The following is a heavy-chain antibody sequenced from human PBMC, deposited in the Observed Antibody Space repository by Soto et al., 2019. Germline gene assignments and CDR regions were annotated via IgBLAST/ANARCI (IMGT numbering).Heavy chain of an antibody. Sequence: PSETLSLTCTVSGGSISSYYWSWIRQPPGKGLELIGYIYYSGSTNYNPSLKSRVTISVCTSKNQFSLKLSSVTAADTAVYYCARGSRITMVRGLNWFDPWGQGTLVTVSS. CDR2: IYYSGST. D-gene: IGHD3-10*01. CDR3: ARGSRITMVRGLNWFDP. CDR1: GGSISSYY. J-gene: IGHJ5*02. V-gene: IGHV4-59*01.